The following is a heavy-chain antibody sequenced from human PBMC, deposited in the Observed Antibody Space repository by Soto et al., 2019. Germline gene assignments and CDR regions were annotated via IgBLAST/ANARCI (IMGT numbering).Heavy chain of an antibody. Sequence: KTSETLSLTCAVYGGSFSGYYWSWIRQPPGKGLEWIGEINHSGSTNYNPSLKSRVTISVDTSKNQFSLKLSSVTAADTAVYYCAGRPSNYVSWWFDPWGQGTLVTVSS. V-gene: IGHV4-34*01. CDR2: INHSGST. CDR1: GGSFSGYY. CDR3: AGRPSNYVSWWFDP. J-gene: IGHJ5*02. D-gene: IGHD4-4*01.